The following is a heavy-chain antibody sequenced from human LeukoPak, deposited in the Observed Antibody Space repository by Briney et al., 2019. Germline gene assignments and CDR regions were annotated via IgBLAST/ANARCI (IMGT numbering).Heavy chain of an antibody. Sequence: GASVNVSCKASGYTFTGYYMHWVRQAPGQGLEWMGWINPNSGGTNYAQKFQGRVTMTRDTSISTAYMELSRLRSDDTAVYYCARSQVAGAYYYYGMDVWGQGTTVTVSS. CDR2: INPNSGGT. D-gene: IGHD6-19*01. V-gene: IGHV1-2*02. CDR3: ARSQVAGAYYYYGMDV. J-gene: IGHJ6*02. CDR1: GYTFTGYY.